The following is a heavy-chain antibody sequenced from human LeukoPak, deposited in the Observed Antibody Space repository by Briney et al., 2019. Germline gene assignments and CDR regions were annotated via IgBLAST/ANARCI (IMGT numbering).Heavy chain of an antibody. CDR2: ISYDGSNK. V-gene: IGHV3-30*04. D-gene: IGHD2-21*02. CDR3: ARDLEVVVTAILDY. J-gene: IGHJ4*02. CDR1: GFTFSSYA. Sequence: GGSLRLSCAASGFTFSSYAMHWVRQAPGKGLEWVAVISYDGSNKYYADSVKGRFTISRDNSKNKLYLQMNSLRAEDTAVYYCARDLEVVVTAILDYWGQGTLVTVSS.